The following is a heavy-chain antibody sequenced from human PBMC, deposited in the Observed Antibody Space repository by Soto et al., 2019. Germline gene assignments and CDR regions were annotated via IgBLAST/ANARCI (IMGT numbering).Heavy chain of an antibody. J-gene: IGHJ4*02. CDR1: GFTFSSYE. D-gene: IGHD3-9*01. Sequence: EVQLVESVGGLVQPGGSLRLSCAASGFTFSSYEMNWVRQAPGKGLEWVSYISSSGSTIYYADSVKGRFTISRDNAKNSLYLQLNSLRAEDTAVYYCAGNYDILTGYGGDYWGQGTLVTVSS. CDR3: AGNYDILTGYGGDY. V-gene: IGHV3-48*03. CDR2: ISSSGSTI.